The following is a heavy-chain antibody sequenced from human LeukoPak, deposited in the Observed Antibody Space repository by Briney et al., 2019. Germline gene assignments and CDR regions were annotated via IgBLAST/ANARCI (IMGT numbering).Heavy chain of an antibody. V-gene: IGHV1-2*02. CDR1: GYTFTSYA. CDR3: ARDRYGDGFAHFDY. J-gene: IGHJ4*02. CDR2: ITPSGGT. D-gene: IGHD5-24*01. Sequence: ASVKVSCKASGYTFTSYAMHWVRQAPGQGLEWMGWITPSGGTNYPQKFQGRVAITRDTSITTAYMDLSRLTSDDTTVYYCARDRYGDGFAHFDYWGQGALVTVSS.